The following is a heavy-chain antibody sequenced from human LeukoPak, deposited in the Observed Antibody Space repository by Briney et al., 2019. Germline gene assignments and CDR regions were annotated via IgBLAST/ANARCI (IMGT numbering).Heavy chain of an antibody. CDR3: ASPNRAMAGTDAFDI. V-gene: IGHV1-69*01. D-gene: IGHD6-19*01. J-gene: IGHJ3*02. CDR1: GGTFSSYA. Sequence: EASVKVSCKASGGTFSSYAISWVRQAPGQGLEWMGGIIPIFGTANYAQKFQGRVTITADESTSTAYMELSSLRSGDTAVYYCASPNRAMAGTDAFDIWGQGTMVTVSS. CDR2: IIPIFGTA.